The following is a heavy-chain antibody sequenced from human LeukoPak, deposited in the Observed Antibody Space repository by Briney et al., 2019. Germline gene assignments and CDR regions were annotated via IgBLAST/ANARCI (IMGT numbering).Heavy chain of an antibody. Sequence: PGGSLRLSCAASGSTFRNYGTHWVRQAPGKGLEWVAFIWYDGSNKYYVDSVRGRFTISRDNSKNTLFLQMSSLRVDDTAVYYCATDRSNSWVDYWGLGTLVTVAS. CDR1: GSTFRNYG. J-gene: IGHJ4*02. CDR3: ATDRSNSWVDY. D-gene: IGHD6-19*01. CDR2: IWYDGSNK. V-gene: IGHV3-30*02.